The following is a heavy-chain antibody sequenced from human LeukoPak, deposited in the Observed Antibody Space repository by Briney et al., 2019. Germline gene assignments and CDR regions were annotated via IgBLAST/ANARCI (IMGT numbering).Heavy chain of an antibody. CDR3: AKDRLWFGQLLPSMDV. D-gene: IGHD3-10*01. V-gene: IGHV3-23*01. J-gene: IGHJ6*03. CDR1: GFTFNNYA. Sequence: GGSLRLSCAASGFTFNNYAMSWVRQAPGKGLEWVSSISATGDGTYYADSVQGRFTMSIDNSKNTVYLQMNSLRSEDTALYYCAKDRLWFGQLLPSMDVWGKGTTVTVSS. CDR2: ISATGDGT.